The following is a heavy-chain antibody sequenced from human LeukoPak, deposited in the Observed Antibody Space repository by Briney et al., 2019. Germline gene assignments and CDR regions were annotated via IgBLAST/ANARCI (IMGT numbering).Heavy chain of an antibody. V-gene: IGHV4-30-2*01. CDR2: IYHSGST. CDR1: GGSISSGGYS. D-gene: IGHD3-22*01. CDR3: ARSPIRYYYDSSGYYYFDY. J-gene: IGHJ4*02. Sequence: SQTLSLTCAVSGGSISSGGYSWSWIRQPPGKGLEWIGYIYHSGSTYYNPSLKSRVTMSVDRSKNQFSLKLSSVTAADTAVYYCARSPIRYYYDSSGYYYFDYWGQGTLVTVSS.